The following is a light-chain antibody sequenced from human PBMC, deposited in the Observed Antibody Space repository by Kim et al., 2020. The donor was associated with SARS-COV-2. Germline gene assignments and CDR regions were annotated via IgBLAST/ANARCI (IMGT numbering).Light chain of an antibody. Sequence: QSALTQPAPVSGSPGQSITISCTGTSSDVGGYNYVSWYQQHPGKAPKIMIYDVSNRPSGVSNRFSGYKSGNTASLTISGLQAEDEADYYCSSYTSSSTRVFGGGTKLTVL. J-gene: IGLJ3*02. V-gene: IGLV2-14*03. CDR3: SSYTSSSTRV. CDR2: DVS. CDR1: SSDVGGYNY.